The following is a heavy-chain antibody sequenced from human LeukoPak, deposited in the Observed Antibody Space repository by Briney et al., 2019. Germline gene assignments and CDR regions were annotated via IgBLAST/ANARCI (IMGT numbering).Heavy chain of an antibody. CDR1: GFTFSSYA. CDR2: ISYDGSNK. CDR3: AKQRSMVRGALFDY. D-gene: IGHD3-10*01. Sequence: PGGSLRLSCAASGFTFSSYAMHWVRQAPGKGLEWVAVISYDGSNKYYADSVKGRFTISRDNSKNTLYLQMNSLRAEDTAVYYCAKQRSMVRGALFDYWGQGTLVTVSS. V-gene: IGHV3-30-3*02. J-gene: IGHJ4*02.